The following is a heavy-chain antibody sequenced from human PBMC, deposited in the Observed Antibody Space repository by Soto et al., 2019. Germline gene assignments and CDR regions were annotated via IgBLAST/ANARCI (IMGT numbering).Heavy chain of an antibody. J-gene: IGHJ4*01. V-gene: IGHV3-30-3*01. Sequence: GGSLRLSCAASRFTFTSYAMHWLRQAPGKGLEWVAVISYDGSNKYYADSVKGRFTISRDNSKTTLYLQMNSLRAEDTAVYYCARDYYDRRGYADSSVHWGHGXLVTVSS. D-gene: IGHD3-22*01. CDR1: RFTFTSYA. CDR2: ISYDGSNK. CDR3: ARDYYDRRGYADSSVH.